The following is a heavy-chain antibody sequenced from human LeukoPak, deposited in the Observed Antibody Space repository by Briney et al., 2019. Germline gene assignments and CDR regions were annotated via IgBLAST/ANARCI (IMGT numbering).Heavy chain of an antibody. CDR1: GFTFDDYG. J-gene: IGHJ4*02. Sequence: GGSLRLSCAASGFTFDDYGMSWVRQAPGKGLEWVSGINWNGGKTGYADSVKGRFSISRDNAKNSLYLQMNSLRDEDTAVYYCARDPGYSRPSSYGYFDHWGQGTLATVSS. CDR3: ARDPGYSRPSSYGYFDH. D-gene: IGHD1-26*01. CDR2: INWNGGKT. V-gene: IGHV3-20*04.